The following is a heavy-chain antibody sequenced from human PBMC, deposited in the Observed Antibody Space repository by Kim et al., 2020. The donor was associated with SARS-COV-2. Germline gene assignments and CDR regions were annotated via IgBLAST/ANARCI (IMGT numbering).Heavy chain of an antibody. V-gene: IGHV3-7*01. J-gene: IGHJ4*02. CDR2: IKQDGSEK. D-gene: IGHD4-17*01. Sequence: GGSLRLSCTASGFTFSGHWMSWVRQAPGKGLEWVANIKQDGSEKYYLDSVKGRFTISRDNAKNSLYLQMNSLRAEDTAVYYCARATALAYWGQGTLVTV. CDR3: ARATALAY. CDR1: GFTFSGHW.